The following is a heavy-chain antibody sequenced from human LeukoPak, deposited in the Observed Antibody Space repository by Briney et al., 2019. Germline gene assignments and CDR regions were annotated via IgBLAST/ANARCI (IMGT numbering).Heavy chain of an antibody. Sequence: GASVKVSCKASGYTFTSYVISWVRQAPGQGLEWMGWISAYNGNTNYAQKLQGRVTMTTDTSTSTAYMELRSLRSDDTAVYYCVRRDSSGYGDAFDIWGQGTMVTVSS. CDR1: GYTFTSYV. V-gene: IGHV1-18*04. CDR3: VRRDSSGYGDAFDI. J-gene: IGHJ3*02. CDR2: ISAYNGNT. D-gene: IGHD3-22*01.